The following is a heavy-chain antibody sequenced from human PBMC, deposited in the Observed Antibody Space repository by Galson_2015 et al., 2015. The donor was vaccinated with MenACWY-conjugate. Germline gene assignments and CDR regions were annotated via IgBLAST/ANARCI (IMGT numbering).Heavy chain of an antibody. J-gene: IGHJ3*02. D-gene: IGHD5-12*01. CDR1: GYSFITHW. Sequence: QSGAKVIKPGESLKISCKGFGYSFITHWIGWGRQMPGKGLEWMGIIYPFDSETRYSPSFRGLVIISADKSIKTAYLQWSSLKASDTAIYYCARGFRVGYTHDAFDMWGRGTMVTVSS. V-gene: IGHV5-51*01. CDR2: IYPFDSET. CDR3: ARGFRVGYTHDAFDM.